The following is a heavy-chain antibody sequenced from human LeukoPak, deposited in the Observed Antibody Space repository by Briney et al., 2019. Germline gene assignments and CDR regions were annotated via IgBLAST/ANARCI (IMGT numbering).Heavy chain of an antibody. CDR3: AFGGYDILTGYLDAFDI. CDR2: IIPIFGTA. V-gene: IGHV1-69*06. J-gene: IGHJ3*02. Sequence: GASVKVSCKASGGTFSSYAISWVRQAPGQGLEWMGGIIPIFGTANYAQKFQGRVTITADKSTSTVHMELSSLRSEDTAVYYCAFGGYDILTGYLDAFDIWGQGTMVTVSS. D-gene: IGHD3-9*01. CDR1: GGTFSSYA.